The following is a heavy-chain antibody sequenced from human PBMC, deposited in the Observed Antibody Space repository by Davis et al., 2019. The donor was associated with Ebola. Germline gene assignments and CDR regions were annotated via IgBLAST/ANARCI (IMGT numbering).Heavy chain of an antibody. Sequence: GESLKISCAASGFTFSSYSMNWVRQAPGKGLEWVSAISGSGGSTYYADSVKGRFTISRDNSKNTLYLQMNSLRAEDTAVYYCAKTGGEGYCSSTSCYPFRYFDYWGQGTLVTVSS. J-gene: IGHJ4*02. V-gene: IGHV3-23*01. CDR1: GFTFSSYS. D-gene: IGHD2-2*01. CDR2: ISGSGGST. CDR3: AKTGGEGYCSSTSCYPFRYFDY.